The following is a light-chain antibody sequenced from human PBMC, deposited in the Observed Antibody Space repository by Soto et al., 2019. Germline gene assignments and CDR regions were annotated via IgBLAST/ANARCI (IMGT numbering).Light chain of an antibody. V-gene: IGKV1-39*01. CDR1: QSISSY. CDR3: QQSFSTPYT. J-gene: IGKJ2*01. Sequence: DIQMTQSPSSLSASVGDRVTITCRASQSISSYLNWYQQKPRKAPKLLIYVASSLHSGVPSRFSASGSGTEFTLTITSLQPEDFASYHCQQSFSTPYTFGQGTKLEIK. CDR2: VAS.